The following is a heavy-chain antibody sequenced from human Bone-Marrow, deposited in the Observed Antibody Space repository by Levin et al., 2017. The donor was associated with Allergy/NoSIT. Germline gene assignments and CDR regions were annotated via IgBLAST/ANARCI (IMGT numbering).Heavy chain of an antibody. V-gene: IGHV3-30*18. D-gene: IGHD3-3*01. CDR1: GFTFSSYG. CDR2: ISYDGSNE. CDR3: AKDFYDFWSGYLFDY. J-gene: IGHJ4*02. Sequence: QPGGSLRLSCAASGFTFSSYGMHWVRQTPGKGLEWVAIISYDGSNEYYADSVKGRFTISRDNSKNTLYLQMNSLRAEDTAVYYCAKDFYDFWSGYLFDYWGQGTLVTVSS.